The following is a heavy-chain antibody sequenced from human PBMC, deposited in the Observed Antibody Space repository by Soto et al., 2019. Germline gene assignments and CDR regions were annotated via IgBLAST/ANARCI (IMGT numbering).Heavy chain of an antibody. Sequence: GGTLRLSCAASGFTFSDYYMSWIRQAPGKGLEWVSYISSSGSTIYYADSVKGRFTISRDNAKNSLYLQMNSLRAEDTAVYYCARGGTYYDFWSGYYTDYYGMDVWGQGTTVTVSS. J-gene: IGHJ6*02. V-gene: IGHV3-11*01. CDR2: ISSSGSTI. CDR1: GFTFSDYY. D-gene: IGHD3-3*01. CDR3: ARGGTYYDFWSGYYTDYYGMDV.